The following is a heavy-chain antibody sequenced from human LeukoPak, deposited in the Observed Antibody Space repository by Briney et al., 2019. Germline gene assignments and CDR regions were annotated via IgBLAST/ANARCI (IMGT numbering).Heavy chain of an antibody. D-gene: IGHD3-10*01. Sequence: GGSLTLSCAASGFSFTTYWMSWVRQAPGKGLEWVAHIKQDGTEKYYVDSVKGRFTISRDNAKSSLYLQMNSLRVEDTAVYYCAKVAKYYYGSETYYFFEHWGQGTPVTASS. CDR2: IKQDGTEK. CDR1: GFSFTTYW. CDR3: AKVAKYYYGSETYYFFEH. V-gene: IGHV3-7*01. J-gene: IGHJ4*02.